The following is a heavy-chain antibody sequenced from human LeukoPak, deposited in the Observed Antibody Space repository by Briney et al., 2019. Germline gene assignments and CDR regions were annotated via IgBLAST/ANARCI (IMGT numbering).Heavy chain of an antibody. CDR1: GGSISSFY. J-gene: IGHJ4*02. V-gene: IGHV4-59*08. Sequence: PSETLSLTCTVSGGSISSFYWSWLRPPPGQGLEWIGYIYYSGSTNYNPSLKSRVTISVDTSKNQFSLKLSSVTAADTVVYYCASIDYGDYVGYFDYWGQGTLVTVSS. CDR2: IYYSGST. D-gene: IGHD4-17*01. CDR3: ASIDYGDYVGYFDY.